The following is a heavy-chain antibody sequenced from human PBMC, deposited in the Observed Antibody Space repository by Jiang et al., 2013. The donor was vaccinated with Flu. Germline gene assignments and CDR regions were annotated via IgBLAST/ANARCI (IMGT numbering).Heavy chain of an antibody. D-gene: IGHD1-26*01. J-gene: IGHJ6*02. CDR2: TYYRSKWYY. Sequence: SQTLSLTCAISGDSVSSNSASWNWVGQSPSRGLEWLGRTYYRSKWYYDYALSVKSRITVNPDTSKNQVSLQLNSVTPEDTAVYYCTRGSAMDVWGQGTTVTVSS. CDR1: GDSVSSNSAS. V-gene: IGHV6-1*01. CDR3: TRGSAMDV.